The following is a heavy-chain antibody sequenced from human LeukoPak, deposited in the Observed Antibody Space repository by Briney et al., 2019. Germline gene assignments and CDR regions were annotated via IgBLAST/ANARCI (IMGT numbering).Heavy chain of an antibody. J-gene: IGHJ4*02. V-gene: IGHV3-7*01. CDR2: IKQDGSEK. CDR1: GFTFSSYW. CDR3: ARDQISMVRGVITLIDY. D-gene: IGHD3-10*01. Sequence: GGSLRLSCAASGFTFSSYWMSWVRQAPGKGLEWVANIKQDGSEKYYVDSVKGRVTISRDKAKNSLYLQMNSLRAEDTAVYYCARDQISMVRGVITLIDYWGQGSLVTVSS.